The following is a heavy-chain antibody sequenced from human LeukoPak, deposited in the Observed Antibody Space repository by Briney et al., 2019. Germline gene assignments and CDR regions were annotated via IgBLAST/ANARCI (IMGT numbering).Heavy chain of an antibody. Sequence: GGSLRLSCAASGFTFGGYWMYWIRQAPGKGLEWVANIKDDGSDKNYADSVKGRFTISRDNAKNSLYLQMNSLRAEDTAVYYCARDGVSSSPDFDYWGQGTLVTVS. J-gene: IGHJ4*02. CDR1: GFTFGGYW. D-gene: IGHD6-6*01. CDR3: ARDGVSSSPDFDY. CDR2: IKDDGSDK. V-gene: IGHV3-7*01.